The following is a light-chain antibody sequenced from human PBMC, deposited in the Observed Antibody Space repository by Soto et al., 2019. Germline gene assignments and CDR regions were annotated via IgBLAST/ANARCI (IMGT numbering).Light chain of an antibody. V-gene: IGKV3-11*01. J-gene: IGKJ5*01. CDR2: DAS. CDR3: QQRSNWPIT. CDR1: QSVSSY. Sequence: EIVLTQSPATLSLSPGESATLSCRASQSVSSYLAWYQQKPGQAPRLLIYDASNRATGIPARFSGSGSGTDFTLTISSLEPEDFAVYYCQQRSNWPITFGPGTRLEIK.